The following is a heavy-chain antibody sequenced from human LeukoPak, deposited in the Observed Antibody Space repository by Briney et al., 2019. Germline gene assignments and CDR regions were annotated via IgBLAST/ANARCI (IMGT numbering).Heavy chain of an antibody. Sequence: GRSLRLSCAASGFTFSSYAMHWVRQAPGKGLEWVSYISSSSSTIYYADSVKGRFTISRGNSKNTLYLQMNSLRAEDTAVYYCATFHDFWSGYPRYFDYWGQGTLVTVSS. CDR2: ISSSSSTI. D-gene: IGHD3-3*01. CDR3: ATFHDFWSGYPRYFDY. V-gene: IGHV3-48*01. J-gene: IGHJ4*02. CDR1: GFTFSSYA.